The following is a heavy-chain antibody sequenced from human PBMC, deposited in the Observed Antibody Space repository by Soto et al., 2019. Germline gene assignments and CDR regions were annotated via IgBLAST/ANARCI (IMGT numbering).Heavy chain of an antibody. CDR3: ARKIAAAGPGEYYFDY. D-gene: IGHD6-13*01. CDR1: GGSISSYY. V-gene: IGHV4-59*01. Sequence: KSSETLSLTXTVSGGSISSYYWSWIRQPPGKGLEWIGYIYYSGSTNYNPSLKSRVTISVDTSKNQFSLKLSSVTAADTAVYYCARKIAAAGPGEYYFDYWGQGTLVTVSS. J-gene: IGHJ4*02. CDR2: IYYSGST.